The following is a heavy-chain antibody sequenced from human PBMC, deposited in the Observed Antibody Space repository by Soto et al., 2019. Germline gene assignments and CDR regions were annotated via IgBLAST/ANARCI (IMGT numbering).Heavy chain of an antibody. CDR3: ARAVAGPFYYYYYGMDV. J-gene: IGHJ6*02. CDR1: GGSISSYY. CDR2: IYYSGST. V-gene: IGHV4-59*01. Sequence: LSLTCTVSGGSISSYYWSWIRQPPGKGLEWIGYIYYSGSTNYNPSLKSRVTISVDTSKNQFSLKLSSVTAADTAVYYCARAVAGPFYYYYYGMDVWGQGTTVTVSS. D-gene: IGHD6-19*01.